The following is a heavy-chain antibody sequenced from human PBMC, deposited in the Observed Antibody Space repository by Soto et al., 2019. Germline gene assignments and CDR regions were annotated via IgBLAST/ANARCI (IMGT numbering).Heavy chain of an antibody. CDR2: IKSKAAGGTI. V-gene: IGHV3-15*01. CDR1: GFIFTSAF. Sequence: EVQLVESGGGLVKPGGSRRLSCAASGFIFTSAFMSWVRQTPGKGLEWVARIKSKAAGGTIDYAAPVKDRFTISRDDFQNTVSLQMDSLKAEDTGLYYCTTGDHWGQEILVTVSS. J-gene: IGHJ4*02. CDR3: TTGDH.